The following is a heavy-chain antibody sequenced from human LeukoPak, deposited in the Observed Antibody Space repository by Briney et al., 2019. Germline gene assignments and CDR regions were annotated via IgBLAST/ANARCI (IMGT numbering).Heavy chain of an antibody. V-gene: IGHV1-69*13. D-gene: IGHD3-22*01. CDR2: IIPIFGTA. CDR3: ARERDYYDSSGRSGERYFDY. CDR1: GGTFSSYA. J-gene: IGHJ4*02. Sequence: ASVKVSCKASGGTFSSYAISWVRQAPGQGLEWMGGIIPIFGTANYAQKFQGRVTITADESTSTAYMELSSLRSGDTAVYYCARERDYYDSSGRSGERYFDYWGQGTLVTVSS.